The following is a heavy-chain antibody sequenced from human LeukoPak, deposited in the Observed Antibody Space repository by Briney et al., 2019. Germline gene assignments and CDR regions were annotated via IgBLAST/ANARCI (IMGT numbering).Heavy chain of an antibody. CDR3: AKDWSGGYSSYIDY. CDR2: ISNDGTNK. D-gene: IGHD3-22*01. J-gene: IGHJ4*02. Sequence: GGSLRLSCAASGLTFSRYGMHWVRQAPGKGLEWVAVISNDGTNKYSADSVKGRFTISRDNSKNTLYLQMNSLRGEDTAVYYCAKDWSGGYSSYIDYWGQGTLVTVSS. V-gene: IGHV3-30*18. CDR1: GLTFSRYG.